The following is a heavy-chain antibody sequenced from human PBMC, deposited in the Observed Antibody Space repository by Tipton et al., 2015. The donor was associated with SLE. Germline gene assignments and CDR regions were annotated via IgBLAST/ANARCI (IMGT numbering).Heavy chain of an antibody. CDR3: ARGDVSPGRFDP. Sequence: TLSLTCTVSGGSISTYYWSWIRQPAGKALEWIGRIYMSGSTKYNPSLASRVTMSVDTSKNQFSLKLSSVTAADTAVYYCARGDVSPGRFDPWGQGSLVTVSS. V-gene: IGHV4-4*07. J-gene: IGHJ5*02. CDR1: GGSISTYY. D-gene: IGHD5/OR15-5a*01. CDR2: IYMSGST.